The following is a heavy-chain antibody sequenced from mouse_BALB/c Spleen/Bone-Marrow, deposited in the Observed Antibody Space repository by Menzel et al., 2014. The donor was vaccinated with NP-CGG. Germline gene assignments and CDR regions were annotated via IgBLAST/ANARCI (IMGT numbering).Heavy chain of an antibody. CDR3: AVYDYEGFAY. D-gene: IGHD2-4*01. CDR2: IDPANGNT. Sequence: EVQLQQSGAELVKPGASVKMSCTASGFNIKDTYMHWVKQRPEQGLEWIGRIDPANGNTKYDPKFQGKATITADTSSNTAYLQLSSLTSEDTAVYYCAVYDYEGFAYWGQGTLVTVSA. V-gene: IGHV14-3*02. J-gene: IGHJ3*01. CDR1: GFNIKDTY.